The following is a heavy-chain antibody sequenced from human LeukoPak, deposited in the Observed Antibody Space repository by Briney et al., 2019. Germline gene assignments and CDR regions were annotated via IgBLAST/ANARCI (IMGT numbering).Heavy chain of an antibody. CDR3: ARKDCDY. D-gene: IGHD2-21*01. Sequence: PSETLSLTSTLPGASISSYHWSWIRQPPGKGLEWIGYMYNSGNTNYNPSLKSRVTMSLDTSKNQFSLKLSSVTAADTAIYYCARKDCDYWGQGTLVIVSS. CDR1: GASISSYH. V-gene: IGHV4-59*01. CDR2: MYNSGNT. J-gene: IGHJ4*02.